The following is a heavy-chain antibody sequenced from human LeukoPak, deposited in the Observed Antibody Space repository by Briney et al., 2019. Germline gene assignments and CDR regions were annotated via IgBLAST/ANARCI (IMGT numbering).Heavy chain of an antibody. D-gene: IGHD3-10*01. J-gene: IGHJ6*03. CDR3: ARGRFGVGYYYYYYMDV. CDR1: GFTFSSYA. CDR2: ISSNGGST. V-gene: IGHV3-64*01. Sequence: PGGSLRLSCAASGFTFSSYAMHWVRQAPGKGLEYVSAISSNGGSTYYANSVKGRFTISRDNSKNTLYLQMGSLRAEDMAVYYCARGRFGVGYYYYYYMDVWGKGTTVTISS.